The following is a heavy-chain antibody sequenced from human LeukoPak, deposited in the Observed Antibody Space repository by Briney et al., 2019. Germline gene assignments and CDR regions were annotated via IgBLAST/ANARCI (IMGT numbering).Heavy chain of an antibody. CDR2: ISGRGDST. J-gene: IGHJ5*02. V-gene: IGHV3-23*01. Sequence: PGGSLRLSCAASGFSFSSYVMTWVRQAPGKGLEWVSAISGRGDSTNSADSVKGRFTISRDNSKNTLFLQMNSLRVEDTAVYYCVKEYWGIVGAPWGQGTQVTVSS. CDR3: VKEYWGIVGAP. D-gene: IGHD1-26*01. CDR1: GFSFSSYV.